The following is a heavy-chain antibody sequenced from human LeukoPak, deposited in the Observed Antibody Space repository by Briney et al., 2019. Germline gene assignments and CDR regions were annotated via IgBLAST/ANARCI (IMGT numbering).Heavy chain of an antibody. V-gene: IGHV4-4*07. Sequence: SETLFLTCTVSGGSISSYYWSWIRQPAGKGLEWIGRIYTSGSTNYNPSLKSRVTMSVDTSKNQFSLKLSSVTAADTAVYYCARDLEGQLANWFDPWGQGTLVTVSS. CDR3: ARDLEGQLANWFDP. J-gene: IGHJ5*02. D-gene: IGHD6-6*01. CDR1: GGSISSYY. CDR2: IYTSGST.